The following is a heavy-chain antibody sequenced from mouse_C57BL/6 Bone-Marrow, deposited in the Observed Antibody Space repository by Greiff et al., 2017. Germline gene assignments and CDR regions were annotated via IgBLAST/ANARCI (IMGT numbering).Heavy chain of an antibody. Sequence: EVKLQESGPVLVKPGASVKMSCKASGYTFTDYYMNWVKQSHGKSLEWIGVINPYNGGTSYNQKFKGKATLTVDKSSSTAYMELNSLTSEDSAVYYCARAITTVLDYWGQGTTLTVSS. D-gene: IGHD1-1*01. CDR2: INPYNGGT. V-gene: IGHV1-19*01. J-gene: IGHJ2*01. CDR3: ARAITTVLDY. CDR1: GYTFTDYY.